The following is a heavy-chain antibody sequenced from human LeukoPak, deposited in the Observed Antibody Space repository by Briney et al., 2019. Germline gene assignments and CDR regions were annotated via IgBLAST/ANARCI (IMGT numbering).Heavy chain of an antibody. CDR2: IYYSGST. V-gene: IGHV4-39*07. Sequence: SETLSLTCTVSGGSISSSSYYWGWIRQPPGKGLEWIGSIYYSGSTYYNPSLKSRVTISVDTSKNQFSLKLSSVTAADTAVYYCARDRRLYYDSSGPRGAFDIWGQGTMVTVSS. CDR1: GGSISSSSYY. J-gene: IGHJ3*02. D-gene: IGHD3-22*01. CDR3: ARDRRLYYDSSGPRGAFDI.